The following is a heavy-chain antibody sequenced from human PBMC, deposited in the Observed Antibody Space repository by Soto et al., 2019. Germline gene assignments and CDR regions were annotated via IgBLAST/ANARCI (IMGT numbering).Heavy chain of an antibody. Sequence: SETLSLTCTVSVGSISSNYWTWIRQPPGKGLEWIGYVYNSGSTNYNPSLKSRVTISEDTSKSQFSLKVNSMTAADTAVYYCARYRREAVAGYTLDNWGQGILVTVSS. J-gene: IGHJ4*02. D-gene: IGHD6-13*01. V-gene: IGHV4-59*01. CDR2: VYNSGST. CDR1: VGSISSNY. CDR3: ARYRREAVAGYTLDN.